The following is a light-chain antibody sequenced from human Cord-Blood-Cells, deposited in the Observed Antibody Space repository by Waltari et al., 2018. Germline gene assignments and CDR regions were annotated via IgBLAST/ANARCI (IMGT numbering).Light chain of an antibody. J-gene: IGLJ3*02. CDR2: DVS. Sequence: QSALTQPAPVSGSPGQSITISFTGTSSDVGGYHHVPWYQQHPGKAPKLMIYDVSKRPSGVSNRFSGSKSGNTASLTISGLQAEDEADYYCSSYTSSSRVFGGGTKLTVL. CDR1: SSDVGGYHH. V-gene: IGLV2-14*01. CDR3: SSYTSSSRV.